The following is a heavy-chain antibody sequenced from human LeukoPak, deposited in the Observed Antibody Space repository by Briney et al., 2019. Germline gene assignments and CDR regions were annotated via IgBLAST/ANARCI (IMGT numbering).Heavy chain of an antibody. D-gene: IGHD3-16*02. CDR2: IRYDGSDK. CDR1: GFTFSSYG. J-gene: IGHJ4*02. CDR3: ARHDSFIPY. Sequence: GGSLRLSCAASGFTFSSYGMHWVRQAPGKGLEWVAFIRYDGSDKYYADSVKGRFTISRDNSKNTVSLQMNNLRAEDTAVYFCARHDSFIPYWGQGTLVTVTS. V-gene: IGHV3-30*02.